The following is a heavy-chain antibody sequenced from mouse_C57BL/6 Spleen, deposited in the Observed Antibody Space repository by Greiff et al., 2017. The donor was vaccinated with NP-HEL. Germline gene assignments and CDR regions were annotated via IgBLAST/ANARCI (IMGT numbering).Heavy chain of an antibody. V-gene: IGHV3-6*01. Sequence: ESGPGLVKPSQSLSLTCSVTGYSITSGYYWNWIRQFPGNKLEWMGYISYDGSNNYNPSLKNRISITRDTSKNQFFLKLNSVTTEDTATYYCAREGDYYGSSYYYYAMDYWGQGTSVTVSS. CDR3: AREGDYYGSSYYYYAMDY. D-gene: IGHD1-1*01. CDR2: ISYDGSN. CDR1: GYSITSGYY. J-gene: IGHJ4*01.